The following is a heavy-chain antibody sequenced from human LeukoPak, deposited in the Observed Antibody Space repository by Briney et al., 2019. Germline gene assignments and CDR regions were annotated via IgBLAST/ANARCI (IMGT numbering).Heavy chain of an antibody. J-gene: IGHJ5*02. Sequence: KPSETLSLTCTVSGGSINSYYWSWIRQPPGKGLECIGYIHYTGSTNYNPSLKSRVTISVDTSKNQFSLKLSSVTAADTAIYYCARGGYYGSGNDFRFDPWGQGTLVTASS. V-gene: IGHV4-59*01. D-gene: IGHD3-10*01. CDR2: IHYTGST. CDR3: ARGGYYGSGNDFRFDP. CDR1: GGSINSYY.